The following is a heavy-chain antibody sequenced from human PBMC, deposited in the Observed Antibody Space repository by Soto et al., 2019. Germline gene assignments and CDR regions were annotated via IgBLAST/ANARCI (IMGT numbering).Heavy chain of an antibody. V-gene: IGHV3-33*01. CDR1: GFTFSSYG. CDR2: VWYDGGNK. CDR3: VRAAGYSGNDYVYYYGMDV. J-gene: IGHJ6*02. Sequence: QMQLVESGGGVVQPGRSLRLSCAASGFTFSSYGMHWVRQAPGKGLEWVALVWYDGGNKYYADSVKGRFTISRDNSKNTLYLQMNSLRDEDTAVYYCVRAAGYSGNDYVYYYGMDVWGQGTTVTVSS. D-gene: IGHD5-12*01.